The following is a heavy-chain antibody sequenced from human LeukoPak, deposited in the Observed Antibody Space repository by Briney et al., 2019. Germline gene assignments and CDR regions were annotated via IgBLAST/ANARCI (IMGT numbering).Heavy chain of an antibody. CDR3: AKDSLFGSDY. J-gene: IGHJ4*02. CDR1: GFIFSNYG. CDR2: ISASGSAT. V-gene: IGHV3-23*01. Sequence: GGSLRLSCAASGFIFSNYGMNWVRQAPGKGLEWVAAISASGSATSYADSVRGRFTISRDNSKSTTYLQMNSLRAEDTAVFYCAKDSLFGSDYWGQGTLVTVSS. D-gene: IGHD3-10*02.